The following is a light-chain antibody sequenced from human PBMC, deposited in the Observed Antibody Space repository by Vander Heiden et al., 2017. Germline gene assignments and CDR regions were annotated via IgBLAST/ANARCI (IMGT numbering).Light chain of an antibody. Sequence: AILTTQFPSSFSDSTGARVTITCRGSQGIRSYLAWYQQKPGKAPKLLIYAASTLQSGVPSRFSGSVSGTDFTLTISCLQSEDFATYYCQQDDSCPMTFGQGTKVEIK. CDR3: QQDDSCPMT. J-gene: IGKJ1*01. CDR1: QGIRSY. CDR2: AAS. V-gene: IGKV1-8*01.